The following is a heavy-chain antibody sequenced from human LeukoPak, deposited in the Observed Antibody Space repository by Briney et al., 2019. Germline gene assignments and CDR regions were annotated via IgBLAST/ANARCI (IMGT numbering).Heavy chain of an antibody. V-gene: IGHV5-51*01. D-gene: IGHD6-19*01. Sequence: GESLKISCKGSGYSFTSYWIGWVRQMPGKGLEWMRIIYPGDSDTRYSPSFQGQVTISADKSISTAYLQWSSLKASDTAMYYCARVSVAGTSYYYYYGMDVWGQGTAVTVSS. CDR1: GYSFTSYW. CDR2: IYPGDSDT. CDR3: ARVSVAGTSYYYYYGMDV. J-gene: IGHJ6*02.